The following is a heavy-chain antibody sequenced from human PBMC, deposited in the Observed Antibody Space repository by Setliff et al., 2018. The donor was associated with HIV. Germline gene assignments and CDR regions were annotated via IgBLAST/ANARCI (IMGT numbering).Heavy chain of an antibody. CDR3: ARDLSYDYDRSSDTFDY. Sequence: GGSLRLSCAASGFTFSSYAMHWVRQAPGKGLEWVAVISYDGSNKYYAVSVKGRFTISRDNAKNTLYLQMNSLRAEDTAVYYCARDLSYDYDRSSDTFDYWGQGTLVTVSS. CDR1: GFTFSSYA. CDR2: ISYDGSNK. J-gene: IGHJ4*02. D-gene: IGHD3-22*01. V-gene: IGHV3-30*04.